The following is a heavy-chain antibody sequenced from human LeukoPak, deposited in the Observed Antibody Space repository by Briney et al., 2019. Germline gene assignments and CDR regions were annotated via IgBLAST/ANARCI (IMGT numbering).Heavy chain of an antibody. D-gene: IGHD4-17*01. CDR3: ARLGARQMLEY. CDR2: IRQDGGQI. CDR1: EFTFSSYW. Sequence: GGSLRLSCAASEFTFSSYWMSWVRQAPGKGLEWVANIRQDGGQIYYLESVKGRFTVSRDNAKNSLYLQMNSLRAEDTAVYYCARLGARQMLEYWGQGTLVTVSA. J-gene: IGHJ4*02. V-gene: IGHV3-7*01.